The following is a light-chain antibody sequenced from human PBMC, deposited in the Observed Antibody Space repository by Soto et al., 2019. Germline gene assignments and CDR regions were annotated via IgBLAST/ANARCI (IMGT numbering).Light chain of an antibody. CDR2: AAS. CDR1: QSISSY. Sequence: DIQMTQSPSSLSASVGDRVTIAFRASQSISSYLNCYQQKPGKAPKLLIYAASSLQSGVPSRFSGSGSGTDFTLTISSLQPEDFATYYCQQSYSTPRTFGQGTKVDIK. V-gene: IGKV1-39*01. CDR3: QQSYSTPRT. J-gene: IGKJ1*01.